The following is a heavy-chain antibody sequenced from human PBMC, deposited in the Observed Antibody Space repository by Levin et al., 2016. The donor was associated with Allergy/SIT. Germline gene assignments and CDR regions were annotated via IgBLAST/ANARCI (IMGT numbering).Heavy chain of an antibody. D-gene: IGHD6-13*01. J-gene: IGHJ4*01. CDR1: GGSISTSYW. Sequence: SQTLSLTCAVSGGSISTSYWWSWVRQPPGKGLEWIGEIYHSGTAIYTPSLQSRVTISIDQSQSQFSLKLNSVTAADTAVYFCARADRSSLAGYYFDSWGHGTLVTVSS. V-gene: IGHV4/OR15-8*01. CDR2: IYHSGTA. CDR3: ARADRSSLAGYYFDS.